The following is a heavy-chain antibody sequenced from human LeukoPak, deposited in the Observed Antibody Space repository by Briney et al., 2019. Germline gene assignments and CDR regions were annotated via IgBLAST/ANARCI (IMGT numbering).Heavy chain of an antibody. Sequence: SVKLSCKASAGTFSIYAISWVRHRPGQGLEWMGGIIPIFGTANYAQKFQGRVTITTDEYTSTADMELSSLRDEDTAVYYCARSIAAAGGDYYYYMDVGGKGTTVTVS. CDR3: ARSIAAAGGDYYYYMDV. CDR2: IIPIFGTA. J-gene: IGHJ6*03. CDR1: AGTFSIYA. V-gene: IGHV1-69*05. D-gene: IGHD6-13*01.